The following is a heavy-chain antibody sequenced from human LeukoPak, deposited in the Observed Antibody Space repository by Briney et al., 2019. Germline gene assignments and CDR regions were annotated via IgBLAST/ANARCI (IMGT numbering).Heavy chain of an antibody. CDR3: ASKLTTGY. J-gene: IGHJ4*02. CDR2: IYSGGTT. D-gene: IGHD4-17*01. CDR1: GFTVSSNY. Sequence: GGSLRLSCVVSGFTVSSNYMSWVRQAPGKGLEWVSVIYSGGTTNYADSEKGRFTVYRDNSKNTLYLQMNSLRAEDTAVYYCASKLTTGYWGQGTLVTVSS. V-gene: IGHV3-66*01.